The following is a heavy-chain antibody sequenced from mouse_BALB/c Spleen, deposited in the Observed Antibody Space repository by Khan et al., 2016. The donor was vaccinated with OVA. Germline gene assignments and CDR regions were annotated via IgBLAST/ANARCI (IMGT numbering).Heavy chain of an antibody. CDR1: GFTFSSYS. CDR3: AYHLTGSFAY. J-gene: IGHJ3*01. CDR2: ISSAGDYT. Sequence: VELVESGGDLVKPGGSLKLSCAASGFTFSSYSMSWVRQTPDKRLEWVASISSAGDYTYYPDSVKGLFTLTRNNAKNTLYLQMSDLKSDDTAMYYCAYHLTGSFAYWGQETLVTVSA. D-gene: IGHD4-1*01. V-gene: IGHV5-6*01.